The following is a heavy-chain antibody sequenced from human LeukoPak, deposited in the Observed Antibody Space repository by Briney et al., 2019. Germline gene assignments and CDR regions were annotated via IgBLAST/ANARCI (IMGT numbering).Heavy chain of an antibody. Sequence: GESLKISCKGSGYSFTNYWIGWVRQMPGKGLEWMGIIYPGDSDTRYSPSFQGQVTISADKSICTAYLQWSSLKASDTAMYYCARRFGYYGSGTLYYFDYWGQGTLVTVSS. D-gene: IGHD3-10*01. CDR1: GYSFTNYW. J-gene: IGHJ4*02. CDR2: IYPGDSDT. V-gene: IGHV5-51*01. CDR3: ARRFGYYGSGTLYYFDY.